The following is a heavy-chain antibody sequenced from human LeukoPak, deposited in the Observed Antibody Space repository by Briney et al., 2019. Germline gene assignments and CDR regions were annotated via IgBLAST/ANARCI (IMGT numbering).Heavy chain of an antibody. CDR2: ITGSGAYT. CDR3: AKDDYGGNGASAH. V-gene: IGHV3-23*01. Sequence: GGSLRLSCAASGFTFTSYAMSWVRQAPGKGLEWVSTITGSGAYTYYADFVKGRFTISRDNSKNTPYLQMNSLRAEDTAVYYCAKDDYGGNGASAHWGQGTLVTVSS. D-gene: IGHD4-23*01. CDR1: GFTFTSYA. J-gene: IGHJ4*02.